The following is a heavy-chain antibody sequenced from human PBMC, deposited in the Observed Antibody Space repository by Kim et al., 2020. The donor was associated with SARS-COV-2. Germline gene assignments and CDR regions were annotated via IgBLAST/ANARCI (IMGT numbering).Heavy chain of an antibody. CDR1: GGSISSSSYY. Sequence: SETLSLTCTVSGGSISSSSYYWGWIRQPPGKGLEWIGSIYYSGSTYYNPSLKSRVTISVDTSKNQFSLKLSSVTAADTAVYYCARRAAGVVGYWGQGTLVTVSS. CDR2: IYYSGST. D-gene: IGHD6-13*01. V-gene: IGHV4-39*01. CDR3: ARRAAGVVGY. J-gene: IGHJ4*02.